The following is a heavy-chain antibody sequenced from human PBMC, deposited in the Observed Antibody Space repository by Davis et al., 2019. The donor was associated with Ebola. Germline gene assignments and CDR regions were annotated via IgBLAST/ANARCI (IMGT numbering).Heavy chain of an antibody. J-gene: IGHJ4*02. CDR3: ARNVGGYGVFDS. D-gene: IGHD5-12*01. V-gene: IGHV3-53*05. CDR1: GFTFSSNY. Sequence: GSLTLSCAASGFTFSSNYLSWVRQAPGKGLEWVSVIYSGGSTDYAESVKGRFTISRDNSKNTLYLQMNSLRAEDTAVYYCARNVGGYGVFDSWGQGTLVSVSS. CDR2: IYSGGST.